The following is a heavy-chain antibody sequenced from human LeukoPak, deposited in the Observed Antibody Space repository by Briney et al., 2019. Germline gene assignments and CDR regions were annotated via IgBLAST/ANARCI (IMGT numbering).Heavy chain of an antibody. CDR1: GFTFSSYS. Sequence: TGGSLRLSCAASGFTFSSYSMNWVRQAPGKGLEWVSSISSSSSYIYYADSVKGRFTISRDNAKNSLYLQMNSLRAEDTAVYYCASILHGAFDTWGQGTMVTVSS. V-gene: IGHV3-21*01. CDR2: ISSSSSYI. CDR3: ASILHGAFDT. J-gene: IGHJ3*02.